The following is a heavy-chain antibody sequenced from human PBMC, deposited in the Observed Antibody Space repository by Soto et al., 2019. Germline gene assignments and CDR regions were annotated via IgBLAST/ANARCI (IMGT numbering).Heavy chain of an antibody. CDR3: ARYPLPAATNWFDP. V-gene: IGHV1-69*02. Sequence: QVQLVQSGAEVKKPGSSVKVSCKASGGTFSSYTISWVRQAPGQGLEWMGRIIPILGIANYAQKFQGRVTITADKSTSTAYMELSSLRSEDTAVYYCARYPLPAATNWFDPWGQGTLVTVSS. CDR1: GGTFSSYT. CDR2: IIPILGIA. J-gene: IGHJ5*02. D-gene: IGHD2-2*01.